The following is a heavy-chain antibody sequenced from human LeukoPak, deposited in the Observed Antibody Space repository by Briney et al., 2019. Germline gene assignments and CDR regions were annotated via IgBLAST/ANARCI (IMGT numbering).Heavy chain of an antibody. CDR2: IYYSGST. CDR1: GGSFSGYY. J-gene: IGHJ4*02. CDR3: ARHDSSGYYVDY. Sequence: SETLSLTCAVYGGSFSGYYWSWIRQPPGKGLEWIGYIYYSGSTNYNPSLKSRVTISVDTSKNQFSLKLSSVTAADTAVYYCARHDSSGYYVDYWGQGTLVTVSS. V-gene: IGHV4-59*08. D-gene: IGHD3-22*01.